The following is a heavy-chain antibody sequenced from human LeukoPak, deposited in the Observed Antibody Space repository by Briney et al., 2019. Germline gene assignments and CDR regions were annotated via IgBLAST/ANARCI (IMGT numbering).Heavy chain of an antibody. D-gene: IGHD3-10*01. J-gene: IGHJ6*03. CDR2: IYYSGST. V-gene: IGHV4-59*01. CDR3: ARDSALGSPGFYYYYYMDV. Sequence: SSETLSLTCTVSGGSISSYYWSWIRQPPGKGLEWIGYIYYSGSTNYNPSLKSRVTISVDTSKNQFSLKLSSVTAADTAVYYCARDSALGSPGFYYYYYMDVWGKGTTVTVSS. CDR1: GGSISSYY.